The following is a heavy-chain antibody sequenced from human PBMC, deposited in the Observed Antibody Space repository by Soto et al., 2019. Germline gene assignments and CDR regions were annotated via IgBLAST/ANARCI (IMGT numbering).Heavy chain of an antibody. CDR2: ISSNVDYI. Sequence: ESVGGLVKPGGSLRLSCAASGFTFSTYSINWVRQAPGKGLEWVASISSNVDYIYYADSVKGRFTISRDNAQNSLFLQMNSLRAEDTAVYFCARDSRNRQEGMDVWGHGTTVTISS. CDR3: ARDSRNRQEGMDV. V-gene: IGHV3-21*01. J-gene: IGHJ6*02. CDR1: GFTFSTYS.